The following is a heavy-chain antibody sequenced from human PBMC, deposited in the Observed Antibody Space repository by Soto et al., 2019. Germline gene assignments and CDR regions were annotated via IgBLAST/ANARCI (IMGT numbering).Heavy chain of an antibody. J-gene: IGHJ4*02. Sequence: ASVKVSCKASGGTFSSYAISWVRQAPGQGLEWMGGIIPIFGTANYAQKFQGRVTITADESTSTAYMELSSLRSEDTAVYYCARDRGSRQYFDYWGQGTLVTVSS. CDR3: ARDRGSRQYFDY. V-gene: IGHV1-69*13. CDR1: GGTFSSYA. D-gene: IGHD5-12*01. CDR2: IIPIFGTA.